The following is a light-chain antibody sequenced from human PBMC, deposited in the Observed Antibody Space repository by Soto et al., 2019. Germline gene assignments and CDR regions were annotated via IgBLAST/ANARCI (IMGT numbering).Light chain of an antibody. V-gene: IGLV2-14*01. Sequence: QSVLTQPASVSGSPGQSVAISCTGTSSDVGAYNYISWYQQHPGKAPKLLLSEVSNRPSGVSDRFSGSKSGNTASLTISGLQSEDEADYFCTSYTSSSTLDVFGTGTKSPS. CDR3: TSYTSSSTLDV. J-gene: IGLJ1*01. CDR2: EVS. CDR1: SSDVGAYNY.